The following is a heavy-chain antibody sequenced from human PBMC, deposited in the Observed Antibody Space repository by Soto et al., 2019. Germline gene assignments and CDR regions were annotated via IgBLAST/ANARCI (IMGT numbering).Heavy chain of an antibody. J-gene: IGHJ4*02. V-gene: IGHV4-39*01. Sequence: SETLSLTCTVSGGSIISSSYYWGWIRQPPGKGLEWIGSIYYSGSTYYNPSLKSRVTISVDTSKNQFSLKLSSVTAADTAVYYCARRSIAASYCFDYWGQGILVTVSS. CDR3: ARRSIAASYCFDY. CDR1: GGSIISSSYY. D-gene: IGHD6-6*01. CDR2: IYYSGST.